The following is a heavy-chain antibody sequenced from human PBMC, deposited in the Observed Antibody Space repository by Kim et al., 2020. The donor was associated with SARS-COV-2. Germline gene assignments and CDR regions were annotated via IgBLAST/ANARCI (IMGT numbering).Heavy chain of an antibody. J-gene: IGHJ6*02. CDR1: GFTFDIYA. Sequence: GGSLRLSCVGSGFTFDIYAMSWVRQAPGKGLEWVSDISGGGVNKFYADSVRGRFTISRDNSKNTLYLQMNSLRDEDTALYYCAKRGVMDDYNYYYYYGMDVWGQGTTVTVSS. CDR3: AKRGVMDDYNYYYYYGMDV. V-gene: IGHV3-23*01. CDR2: ISGGGVNK. D-gene: IGHD3-16*01.